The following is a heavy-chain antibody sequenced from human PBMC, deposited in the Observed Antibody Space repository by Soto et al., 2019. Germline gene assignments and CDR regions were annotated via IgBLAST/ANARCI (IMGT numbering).Heavy chain of an antibody. CDR3: ARVPTRGSTGPGNY. J-gene: IGHJ4*02. CDR2: INAGNGNT. Sequence: ASVKVSCKASGYTFTSYSMHWVRQAPGQRLEWMGWINAGNGNTKYSQKFQGRVTITRDTSASTAYMELSSLRSEDTAVYYCARVPTRGSTGPGNYWGQGTLVTVSS. CDR1: GYTFTSYS. V-gene: IGHV1-3*01.